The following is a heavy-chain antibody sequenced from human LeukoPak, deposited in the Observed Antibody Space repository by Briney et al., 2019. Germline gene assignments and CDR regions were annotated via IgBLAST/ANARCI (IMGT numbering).Heavy chain of an antibody. CDR1: GFTFSNYW. D-gene: IGHD1-26*01. CDR2: IKQDGSEK. V-gene: IGHV3-7*01. CDR3: ASSLSGTSNY. J-gene: IGHJ4*02. Sequence: GGSLRLSCAASGFTFSNYWINWVRQAPGKGLEWVAYIKQDGSEKYYVDSVKGRFTISRDNAKNPLSLQMNSLRAEDTAVYYCASSLSGTSNYWGQGTLVTVSS.